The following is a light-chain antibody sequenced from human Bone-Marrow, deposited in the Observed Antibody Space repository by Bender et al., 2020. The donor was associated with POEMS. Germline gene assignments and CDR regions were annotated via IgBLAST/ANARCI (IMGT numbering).Light chain of an antibody. Sequence: QSALTQPASVSGSPGQSITISCTRTSSDVGRYNFVSWYQHHPGKAPKLMIYEGSKRPSGVSNRFSGSKSGNAASLTISGLQAEDEADYYCFSYAGSSTSVFGGGTKLTVL. V-gene: IGLV2-23*01. CDR1: SSDVGRYNF. CDR2: EGS. J-gene: IGLJ2*01. CDR3: FSYAGSSTSV.